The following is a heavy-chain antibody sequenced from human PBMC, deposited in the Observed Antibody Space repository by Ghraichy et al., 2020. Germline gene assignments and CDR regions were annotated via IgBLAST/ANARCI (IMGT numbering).Heavy chain of an antibody. CDR2: IYYSGIT. J-gene: IGHJ4*02. D-gene: IGHD3-22*01. Sequence: SETLSLTCTVSGGSISSYYWSWIRQPPGKGLEWIGYIYYSGITNYNPSLKSRVTISVDTSKNQFSLKLSSVTAADTAVYYCARVDSSGYYFLFDYWGQGTLVTVSS. CDR1: GGSISSYY. CDR3: ARVDSSGYYFLFDY. V-gene: IGHV4-59*01.